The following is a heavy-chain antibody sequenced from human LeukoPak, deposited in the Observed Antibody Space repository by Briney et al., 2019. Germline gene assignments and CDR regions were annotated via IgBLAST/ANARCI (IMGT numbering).Heavy chain of an antibody. Sequence: SETLSLTCTVSGGSISSSSYYWGWIRQPPGKGLEWIGSIYYSGSTNYNPSLKSRVTISVDTSKNQFSLKLSSVTAADTAVYYCARGNLAFGEFTYYFDYWGQGTLVTVSS. CDR2: IYYSGST. CDR1: GGSISSSSYY. V-gene: IGHV4-39*07. J-gene: IGHJ4*02. D-gene: IGHD3-10*01. CDR3: ARGNLAFGEFTYYFDY.